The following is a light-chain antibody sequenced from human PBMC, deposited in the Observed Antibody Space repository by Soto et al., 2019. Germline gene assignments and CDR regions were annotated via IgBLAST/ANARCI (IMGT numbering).Light chain of an antibody. CDR1: QTISSW. Sequence: DIQMTQSPSTLSGSVGDRVTITCRASQTISSWLAWYQQKPGKAPKLLIYKASTLNSGVPSRFRGSGSGTESTLTISSLQPDDFSTYYCQHYKSYSEAFGQGTKADIK. CDR2: KAS. CDR3: QHYKSYSEA. J-gene: IGKJ1*01. V-gene: IGKV1-5*03.